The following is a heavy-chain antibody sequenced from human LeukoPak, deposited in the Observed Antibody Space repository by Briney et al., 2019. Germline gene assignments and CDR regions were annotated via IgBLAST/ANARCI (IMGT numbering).Heavy chain of an antibody. CDR3: AIVRFREFP. CDR1: GFTFGSYE. Sequence: GGSLRLSCAASGFTFGSYEMNWVRQAPGKGLEWVSYISSGSTIYYADSVKGRFTISRDNAKNSLYLQMNSLRAEDTAVYYCAIVRFREFPWGQGTLVTVSS. CDR2: ISSGSTI. V-gene: IGHV3-48*03. J-gene: IGHJ5*02. D-gene: IGHD3-10*01.